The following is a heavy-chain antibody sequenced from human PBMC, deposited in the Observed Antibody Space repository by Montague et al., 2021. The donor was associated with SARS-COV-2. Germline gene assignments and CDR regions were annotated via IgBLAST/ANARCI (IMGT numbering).Heavy chain of an antibody. CDR3: ARGVVAAPPMVDY. J-gene: IGHJ4*02. CDR1: GEPISGFF. V-gene: IGHV4-4*07. Sequence: SETLSLTCSVSGEPISGFFWNWIRQPAGKGLEWIGRIYASGGTDYNPSLESRVTMSVDTSKNQFSLEVNSVTAADTAMYYCARGVVAAPPMVDYWGRGTLVTVSS. D-gene: IGHD2-15*01. CDR2: IYASGGT.